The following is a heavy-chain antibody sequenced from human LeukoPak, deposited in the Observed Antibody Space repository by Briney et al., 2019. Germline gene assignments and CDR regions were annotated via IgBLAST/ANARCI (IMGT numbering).Heavy chain of an antibody. CDR3: AKAGGYCSGGSCYGGSKDFDY. Sequence: ASVKVSCKASGYTFTGYYMHWVRQAPGQGLEWMGWINPNSGGTNYAQKFQGRVTMTRDTSISTAYMELSRLRSDDTAVYYCAKAGGYCSGGSCYGGSKDFDYWGQGTLVTVSS. CDR2: INPNSGGT. D-gene: IGHD2-15*01. CDR1: GYTFTGYY. J-gene: IGHJ4*02. V-gene: IGHV1-2*02.